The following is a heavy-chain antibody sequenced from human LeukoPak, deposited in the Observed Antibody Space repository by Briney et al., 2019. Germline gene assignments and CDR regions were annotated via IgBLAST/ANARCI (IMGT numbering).Heavy chain of an antibody. CDR2: IYYSGST. CDR3: ARRAVDWLSNDAFDI. V-gene: IGHV4-59*01. Sequence: PSETLSLTCTVSGGSISSYYWSWIRQPPGKGLEWIGYIYYSGSTNYNPSLKSRVTISVDTSKNQFSLKLSSVTAADTAVYYCARRAVDWLSNDAFDIWGQGTMATVSS. D-gene: IGHD3-9*01. J-gene: IGHJ3*02. CDR1: GGSISSYY.